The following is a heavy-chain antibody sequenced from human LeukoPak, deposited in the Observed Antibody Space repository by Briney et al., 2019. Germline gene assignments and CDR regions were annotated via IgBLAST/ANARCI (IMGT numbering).Heavy chain of an antibody. CDR1: GYTFTSYD. V-gene: IGHV1-8*01. CDR2: MNPNSGNT. CDR3: ARGARGSRYYYMDV. D-gene: IGHD3-10*01. J-gene: IGHJ6*03. Sequence: EASVKVSCKASGYTFTSYDINWVRQAPGQGLEWMGWMNPNSGNTGYAQKFQGRVTMTRNTSISTAYMELSSLRSEDTAVYYCARGARGSRYYYMDVGGKGTTVTISS.